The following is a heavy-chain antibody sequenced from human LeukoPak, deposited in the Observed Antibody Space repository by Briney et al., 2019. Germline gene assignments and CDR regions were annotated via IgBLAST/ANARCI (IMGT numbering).Heavy chain of an antibody. CDR1: GFTFDDYA. CDR3: AKDVTGTLYSSGNWFDP. CDR2: ISWNSGSI. V-gene: IGHV3-9*01. J-gene: IGHJ5*02. Sequence: PGRSLRLSCAASGFTFDDYAMHWVRQAPGKGLEWVSGISWNSGSIGYADSVKGRFTISRDNAKNSLYLQMNSPRAEDTALYYCAKDVTGTLYSSGNWFDPWGQGTLVTVSS. D-gene: IGHD6-25*01.